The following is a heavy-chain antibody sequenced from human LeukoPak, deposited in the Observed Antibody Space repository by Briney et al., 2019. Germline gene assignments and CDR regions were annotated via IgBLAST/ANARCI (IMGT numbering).Heavy chain of an antibody. CDR1: GGTFSSYA. V-gene: IGHV1-69*13. D-gene: IGHD6-19*01. CDR3: ARDLVPYLDLPESHKRDITEDSSGWYGY. Sequence: SVKVSCKASGGTFSSYAISWVRQAPGQGLEWMGGIIPIFGTANYAQKFQGRVTITADESTSTAYMELSSLRSEDTAVYYCARDLVPYLDLPESHKRDITEDSSGWYGYWGQGTLVTVSS. J-gene: IGHJ4*02. CDR2: IIPIFGTA.